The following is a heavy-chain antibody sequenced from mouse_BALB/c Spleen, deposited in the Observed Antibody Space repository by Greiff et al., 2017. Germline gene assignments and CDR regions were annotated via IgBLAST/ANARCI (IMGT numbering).Heavy chain of an antibody. CDR1: GYTFTSYW. D-gene: IGHD4-1*01. J-gene: IGHJ2*01. Sequence: QVQLQQSGAELVKPGASVKLSCKASGYTFTSYWMHWVKQRPGQGLEWIGEIDPSDSYTNYNQKFKGKATLTVDKSSSTAYMQLSSLTSEDSAVYYCARSGTGFDYWGQGTTLTVSS. CDR2: IDPSDSYT. CDR3: ARSGTGFDY. V-gene: IGHV1-69*02.